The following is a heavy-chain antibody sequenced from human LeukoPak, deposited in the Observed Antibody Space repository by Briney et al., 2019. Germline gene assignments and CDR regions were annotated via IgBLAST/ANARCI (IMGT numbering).Heavy chain of an antibody. CDR2: IYTSGSA. CDR3: ARAVGSSESNWFDP. V-gene: IGHV4-61*02. D-gene: IGHD1-26*01. Sequence: SQTLSLTCTVSGGSISSCSYYWSWIRQPAGKGLEWIGRIYTSGSANYNPSLKSRVTISLDTSKNQFSLRLSSVTAADTAVYYCARAVGSSESNWFDPWGQGTLATVSS. CDR1: GGSISSCSYY. J-gene: IGHJ5*02.